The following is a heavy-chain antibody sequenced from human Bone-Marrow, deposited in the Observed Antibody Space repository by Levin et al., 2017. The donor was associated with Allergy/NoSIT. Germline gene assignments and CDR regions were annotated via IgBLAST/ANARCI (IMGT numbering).Heavy chain of an antibody. V-gene: IGHV3-43*01. J-gene: IGHJ6*02. Sequence: GESLKISCAASGFTFGDFTMHWVRQAPGKGLEWVSLITWDGDKTDYVDSVKGRFTISRDNSKSSLYLEMNSLSTEDTGLYYCAKAALYGDVSYYYYAMDVWGQGTTVTVSS. CDR3: AKAALYGDVSYYYYAMDV. D-gene: IGHD4-17*01. CDR2: ITWDGDKT. CDR1: GFTFGDFT.